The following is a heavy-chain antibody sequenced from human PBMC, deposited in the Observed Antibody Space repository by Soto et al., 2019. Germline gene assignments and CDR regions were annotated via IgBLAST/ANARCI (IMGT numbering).Heavy chain of an antibody. CDR1: GFTFSSYS. Sequence: GGSLRLSCAASGFTFSSYSMNWVRQAPGKGLEWVSFIGSSSGIIYYADSVKGRFTISRDNAKNSLYLQMNSLRDEDTAVYYYAIIAIGAGSNFFDFWVQGPLVPVSP. CDR3: AIIAIGAGSNFFDF. D-gene: IGHD3-10*01. CDR2: IGSSSGII. J-gene: IGHJ4*02. V-gene: IGHV3-48*02.